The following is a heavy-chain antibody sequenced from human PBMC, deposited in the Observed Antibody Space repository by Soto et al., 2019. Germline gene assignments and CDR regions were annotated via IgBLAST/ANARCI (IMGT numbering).Heavy chain of an antibody. CDR2: IYHSGST. V-gene: IGHV4-30-2*01. J-gene: IGHJ5*02. Sequence: PSETLSLTCAFSGCSISSGGYSWSWIRQPPGKGLEWIGYIYHSGSTYYNPSLKSRVTISVDRSKNQFSLKLSSVTAADTAVYYCARARGPIAAAGYFNWFDPWGQGTLVTVSS. CDR3: ARARGPIAAAGYFNWFDP. CDR1: GCSISSGGYS. D-gene: IGHD6-13*01.